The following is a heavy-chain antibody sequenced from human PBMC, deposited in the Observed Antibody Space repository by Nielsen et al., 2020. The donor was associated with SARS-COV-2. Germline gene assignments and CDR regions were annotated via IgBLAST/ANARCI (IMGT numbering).Heavy chain of an antibody. CDR1: GFTFSSYA. J-gene: IGHJ5*02. Sequence: LSLTCAASGFTFSSYAMSWVRQAPGKGLEWVSAISGSGGSTYYADSVKGRFTISRDNSKNTLYLQMNSLRAEDTAVYCCAKGGRITIFGGGRNWFDPWGQGTLVTVSS. D-gene: IGHD3-3*01. CDR2: ISGSGGST. V-gene: IGHV3-23*01. CDR3: AKGGRITIFGGGRNWFDP.